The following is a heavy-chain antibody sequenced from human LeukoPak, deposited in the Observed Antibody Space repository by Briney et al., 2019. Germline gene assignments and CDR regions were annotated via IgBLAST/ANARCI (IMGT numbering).Heavy chain of an antibody. Sequence: PGGSLRLSCAPSGFTFSTYSMNWVRQAPGKGLGWVSYIDFSSSTIYYADSVKGRFTISRDNAKNSLYLQMNSLRAEDTAVYYCARSIVPRYMDVWGKGTTVTVSS. V-gene: IGHV3-48*01. J-gene: IGHJ6*03. CDR1: GFTFSTYS. CDR3: ARSIVPRYMDV. CDR2: IDFSSSTI. D-gene: IGHD2-8*01.